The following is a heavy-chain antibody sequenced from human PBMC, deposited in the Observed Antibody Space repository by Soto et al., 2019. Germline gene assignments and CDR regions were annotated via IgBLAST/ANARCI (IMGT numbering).Heavy chain of an antibody. Sequence: PSETLSLTCTVSGGSISSYYWSWIRQPPGKGLEWIGYIYYSGSTNYNPSLKSRVTISVDTSKNQFSLKLSSATAADTAVYYCGKQNYDFWSGYPGWFDPWGQGTLVTVSS. CDR3: GKQNYDFWSGYPGWFDP. CDR2: IYYSGST. D-gene: IGHD3-3*01. V-gene: IGHV4-59*01. CDR1: GGSISSYY. J-gene: IGHJ5*02.